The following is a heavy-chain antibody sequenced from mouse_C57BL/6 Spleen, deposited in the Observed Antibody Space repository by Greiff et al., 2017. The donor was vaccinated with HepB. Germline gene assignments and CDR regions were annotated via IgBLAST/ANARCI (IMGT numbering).Heavy chain of an antibody. J-gene: IGHJ1*03. CDR3: ARPVVAHWYFDV. D-gene: IGHD1-1*01. CDR1: GFTFSDYG. CDR2: ISSGSSTI. Sequence: EVQLQESGGGLVKPGGSLKLSCAASGFTFSDYGMHWVRQAPEKGLEWVAYISSGSSTIYYADTVKGRFTISRDNAKNTLFLQMTSLRSEDTAMYYCARPVVAHWYFDVWGTGTTVTVSS. V-gene: IGHV5-17*01.